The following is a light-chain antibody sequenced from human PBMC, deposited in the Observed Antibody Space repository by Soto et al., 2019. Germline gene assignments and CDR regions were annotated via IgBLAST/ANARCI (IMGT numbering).Light chain of an antibody. CDR2: NNN. Sequence: QAVVTQPPSASGTPGQRVTISCSGSSSNIGSNTVNWYQQLPGTAPKLLIFNNNQRPSGVPDRISGSKSGTSASLAISGLQSEDEADYYCAAWDDSLNGWVFGGGTKLTVL. CDR3: AAWDDSLNGWV. CDR1: SSNIGSNT. V-gene: IGLV1-44*01. J-gene: IGLJ3*02.